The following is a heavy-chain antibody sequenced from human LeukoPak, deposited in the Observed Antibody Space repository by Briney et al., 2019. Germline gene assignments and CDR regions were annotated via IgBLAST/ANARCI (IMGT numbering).Heavy chain of an antibody. J-gene: IGHJ5*02. CDR3: ATGQVA. Sequence: GASVKVSCKVSGYTLTELSMHSWRQAPGNGLKCRGGFDPEDTETIYTQKNKRRVTMAEYTSTDTAYMELSSLRSEDTTLYYCATGQVAWGQGTWSSSPQ. CDR2: FDPEDTET. CDR1: GYTLTELS. V-gene: IGHV1-24*01. D-gene: IGHD2-15*01.